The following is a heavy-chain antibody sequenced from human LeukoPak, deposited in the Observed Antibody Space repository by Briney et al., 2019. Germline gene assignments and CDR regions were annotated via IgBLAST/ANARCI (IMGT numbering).Heavy chain of an antibody. J-gene: IGHJ5*02. CDR3: ARRGSGRERWLDP. CDR1: GYSFTNYW. D-gene: IGHD1-1*01. Sequence: GESLKISCQGSGYSFTNYWIGWVRQMPGKGLEWMGIIYPDDSDIRYSPSFQGQVTISADKSTGTAYLQWSSLKASDSAIYYCARRGSGRERWLDPWGQGTLVTVSS. CDR2: IYPDDSDI. V-gene: IGHV5-51*01.